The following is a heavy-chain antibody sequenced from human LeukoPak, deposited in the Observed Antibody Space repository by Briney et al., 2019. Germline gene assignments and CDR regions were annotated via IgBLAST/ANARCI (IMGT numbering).Heavy chain of an antibody. CDR3: ATRGGFGELSY. J-gene: IGHJ4*02. D-gene: IGHD3-10*01. V-gene: IGHV4-30-2*01. Sequence: PSETLSLTCAVSGGSISSGGYSWSWIRQPPGKGLEWIGYIYHSGSTYYNPSLKSRVTISVDRSKNQFSLKLSSVTATGTAVYYCATRGGFGELSYWGQGTLVTVSS. CDR2: IYHSGST. CDR1: GGSISSGGYS.